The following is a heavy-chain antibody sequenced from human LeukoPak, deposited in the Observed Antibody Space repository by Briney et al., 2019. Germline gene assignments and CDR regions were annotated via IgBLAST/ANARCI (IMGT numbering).Heavy chain of an antibody. CDR1: GFTFDDYA. Sequence: PGRSLRLSCAASGFTFDDYAMHWVRQAPGKGLEWVSGISWNSGSIGYADSVKGRFTISRDNAKNSLYLQMNSLGAEDTALYYCAKDQGWFGELFYFDYWGQGTLVTVSS. J-gene: IGHJ4*02. CDR2: ISWNSGSI. CDR3: AKDQGWFGELFYFDY. D-gene: IGHD3-10*01. V-gene: IGHV3-9*01.